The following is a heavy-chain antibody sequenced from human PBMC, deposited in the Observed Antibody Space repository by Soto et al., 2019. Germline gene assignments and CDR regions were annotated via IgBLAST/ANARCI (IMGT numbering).Heavy chain of an antibody. CDR3: ARDYGDNLSYYFDY. D-gene: IGHD4-17*01. J-gene: IGHJ4*02. CDR2: IYFSGST. V-gene: IGHV4-39*02. CDR1: GGSISSSSYY. Sequence: SETQTLTCTVSGGSISSSSYYWGWIRQHPGKGLEWIGSIYFSGSTYYNPSLKSRVTISVVTSKNQFSLKLSSVTASDTAVYYCARDYGDNLSYYFDYWGQGTLVTVS.